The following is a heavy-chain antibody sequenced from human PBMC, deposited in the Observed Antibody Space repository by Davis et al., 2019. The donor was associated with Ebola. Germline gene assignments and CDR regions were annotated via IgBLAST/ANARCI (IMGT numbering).Heavy chain of an antibody. V-gene: IGHV3-21*01. D-gene: IGHD3-10*01. Sequence: GESLKISCAASGFTFSRNGMNWVRQAPGKGLEWVSSISSSSSYIYYADSVKGRFTISRDNAKNSLYLQMNSLRAEDTAVYYCASSLLWFGELLYQDAFDIWGQGTMVTVSS. CDR3: ASSLLWFGELLYQDAFDI. CDR1: GFTFSRNG. CDR2: ISSSSSYI. J-gene: IGHJ3*02.